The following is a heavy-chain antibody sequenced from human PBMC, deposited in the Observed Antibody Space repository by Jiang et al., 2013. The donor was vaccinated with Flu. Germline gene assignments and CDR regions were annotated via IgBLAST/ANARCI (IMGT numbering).Heavy chain of an antibody. D-gene: IGHD6-6*01. CDR1: GTFSSYA. J-gene: IGHJ5*02. CDR2: IIPILGIA. CDR3: ARDRAAARPDWFDP. Sequence: GTFSSYAISWVRQAPGQGLEWMGRIIPILGIANYAQKFQGRVTITADKSTSTAYMELSSLRSEDTAVYYCARDRAAARPDWFDPWGQGTLVTVSS. V-gene: IGHV1-69*04.